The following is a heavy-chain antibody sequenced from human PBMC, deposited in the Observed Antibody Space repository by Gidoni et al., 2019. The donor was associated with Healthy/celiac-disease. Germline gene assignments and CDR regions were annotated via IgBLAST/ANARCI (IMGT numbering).Heavy chain of an antibody. CDR2: IYSGGST. CDR3: ARDPGLTERVQGAY. CDR1: GFTVSSNY. D-gene: IGHD1-1*01. J-gene: IGHJ4*02. V-gene: IGHV3-66*02. Sequence: EVQLVESGGGLVQPGGSLRLSCAASGFTVSSNYMSWVRQAPGKGLEWVSVIYSGGSTYYADSVKGRFTISRDNSKNTLYLQMNSLRAEDTAVYYCARDPGLTERVQGAYWGQGTLVTVSS.